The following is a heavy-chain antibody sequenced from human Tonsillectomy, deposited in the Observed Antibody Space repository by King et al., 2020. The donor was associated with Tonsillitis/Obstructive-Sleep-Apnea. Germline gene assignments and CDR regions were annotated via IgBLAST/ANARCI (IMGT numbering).Heavy chain of an antibody. CDR2: MYSGGST. Sequence: VQLVESGGGLIQPGGSLRLSCAASGFTVSSNYMSWVRQAPGKGLEWGSVMYSGGSTYYADSGKGRFTISRDNSKNTLYLQMNSLRAEDTAVYYCARAATTVTPLDYWGQGTLVTVSS. D-gene: IGHD4-17*01. CDR1: GFTVSSNY. V-gene: IGHV3-53*01. CDR3: ARAATTVTPLDY. J-gene: IGHJ4*02.